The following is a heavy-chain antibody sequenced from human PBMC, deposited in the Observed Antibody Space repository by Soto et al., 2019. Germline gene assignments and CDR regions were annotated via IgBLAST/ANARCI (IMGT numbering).Heavy chain of an antibody. CDR2: AYYRSKWYI. CDR1: GDSVSSNSAA. J-gene: IGHJ4*02. CDR3: VRDSHHTSGRVGHIDF. D-gene: IGHD1-26*01. V-gene: IGHV6-1*01. Sequence: QVQLQQSGPGLVKPSQTLSVTCAISGDSVSSNSAAWNWIRQSPSRGLEWLGRAYYRSKWYIDYDESVKSRIIINTDTFKNQLSLQLNSVTPEDTAVYYCVRDSHHTSGRVGHIDFWGQGTLVTVSS.